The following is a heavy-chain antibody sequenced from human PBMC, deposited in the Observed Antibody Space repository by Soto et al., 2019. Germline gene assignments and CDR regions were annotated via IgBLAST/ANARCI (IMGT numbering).Heavy chain of an antibody. V-gene: IGHV3-30*18. CDR1: GFTFSTYG. D-gene: IGHD3-10*01. J-gene: IGHJ4*02. CDR3: AKDGGAGTHYFDY. Sequence: GGSLRLSCEASGFTFSTYGMHWVRQAPGKGLEWVAVISYDGSNKYYADSVKGRFTISRDNSDITLYLQMNSLSSEDTAVYYCAKDGGAGTHYFDYWGQGTLVTVSS. CDR2: ISYDGSNK.